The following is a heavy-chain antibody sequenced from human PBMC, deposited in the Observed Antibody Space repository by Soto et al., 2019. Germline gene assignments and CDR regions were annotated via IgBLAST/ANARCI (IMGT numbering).Heavy chain of an antibody. V-gene: IGHV3-23*01. D-gene: IGHD3-10*01. J-gene: IGHJ4*02. CDR2: ISGNGANT. Sequence: EVQLLGSGGGLVQPGGSLRLSCAASGLTFSTYAMSWVRQAPGKGLEWVSSISGNGANTYYTDSVKGRFIISRDNSKNTPFLQRNSLSAEDTALYYCAKDRPNSYGSGGGYYKAGGDYWGQGTLVTVSS. CDR3: AKDRPNSYGSGGGYYKAGGDY. CDR1: GLTFSTYA.